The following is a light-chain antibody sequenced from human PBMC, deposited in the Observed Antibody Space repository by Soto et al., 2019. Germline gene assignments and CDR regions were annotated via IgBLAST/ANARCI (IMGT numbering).Light chain of an antibody. CDR1: SSDVGGYNY. Sequence: QSALAQPASVSGSPGQSITISCTGTSSDVGGYNYVSWYQQHPGKAPKLMIYDVSNRPSGVSNRFSGSKSGSTASLTISGLQAEDEADYYCSSYTSSSTDVFGTGTKVTV. J-gene: IGLJ1*01. CDR3: SSYTSSSTDV. V-gene: IGLV2-14*01. CDR2: DVS.